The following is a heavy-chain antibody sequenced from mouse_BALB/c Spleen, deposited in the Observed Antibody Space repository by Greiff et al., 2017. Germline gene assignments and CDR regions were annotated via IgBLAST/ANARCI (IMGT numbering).Heavy chain of an antibody. CDR1: GYSITSYYA. CDR3: APGLRGAMDY. CDR2: IPYSGST. J-gene: IGHJ4*01. D-gene: IGHD2-2*01. V-gene: IGHV3-2*02. Sequence: VQLQESGPGLVKPAPSLSLTCTASGYSITSYYAWNWIRQLPGNKLGRMGYIPYSGSTSYNPTLKSRISITRDTSNNQCFLQLNSVTTEDTATYYCAPGLRGAMDYWGQGTSVTVSA.